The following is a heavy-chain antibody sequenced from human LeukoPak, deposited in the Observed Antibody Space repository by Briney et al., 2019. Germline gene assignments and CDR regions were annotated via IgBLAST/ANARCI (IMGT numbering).Heavy chain of an antibody. D-gene: IGHD6-6*01. J-gene: IGHJ6*03. Sequence: GGSLRLSCEASGFTFSSYWMSWVRQAPGKGLEWVANIKQDGSEKKYLDSVKGRFTISRDNAKNSLYLQMNSLRAEDTAVYYCARDRRSARSYYYYMDVWGKGTTVTVSS. CDR2: IKQDGSEK. CDR3: ARDRRSARSYYYYMDV. V-gene: IGHV3-7*01. CDR1: GFTFSSYW.